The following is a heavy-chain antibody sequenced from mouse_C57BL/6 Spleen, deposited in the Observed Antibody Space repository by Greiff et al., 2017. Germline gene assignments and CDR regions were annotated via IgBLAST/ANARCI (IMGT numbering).Heavy chain of an antibody. J-gene: IGHJ4*01. Sequence: VQLKESGPELVKPGASVKISCKASGYSFTDYNMNWVKQSNGKSLEWIGVINPNYGTTSYNQKFKGKATLTVDQSSSTAYMQLNSLTSEDSAVYYCASLYYYDSSYAMDYWGQGTSVTVSS. D-gene: IGHD1-1*01. CDR2: INPNYGTT. V-gene: IGHV1-39*01. CDR3: ASLYYYDSSYAMDY. CDR1: GYSFTDYN.